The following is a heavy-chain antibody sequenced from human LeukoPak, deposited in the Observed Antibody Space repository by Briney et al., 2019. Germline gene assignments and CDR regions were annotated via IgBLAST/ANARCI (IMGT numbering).Heavy chain of an antibody. CDR2: INHSGST. J-gene: IGHJ6*02. CDR3: AKHPAETVSYYYGMDV. Sequence: SETLSLTCAVYGGSFSGYYWSWIRQPPGKGLEWIGEINHSGSTNYNPSLKSRVTISVDTSKNQFSLKLSSVTAADTAVYYCAKHPAETVSYYYGMDVWGQGTTVTVAS. D-gene: IGHD1-14*01. CDR1: GGSFSGYY. V-gene: IGHV4-34*01.